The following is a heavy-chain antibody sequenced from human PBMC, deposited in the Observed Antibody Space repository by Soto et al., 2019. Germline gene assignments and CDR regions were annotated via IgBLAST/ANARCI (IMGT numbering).Heavy chain of an antibody. Sequence: EVQLVESGGGFVQPGGSLRLSCTVSGFTFNIYRMHWVRQAPGKGLMWVSLINRDMKTNYADSVKGRFTITRDNAKNMVYLQMNSLRVEDTAVYYCARDFEGLGYWGQGTLGTVSS. CDR2: INRDMKT. CDR1: GFTFNIYR. D-gene: IGHD3-9*01. J-gene: IGHJ4*02. CDR3: ARDFEGLGY. V-gene: IGHV3-74*01.